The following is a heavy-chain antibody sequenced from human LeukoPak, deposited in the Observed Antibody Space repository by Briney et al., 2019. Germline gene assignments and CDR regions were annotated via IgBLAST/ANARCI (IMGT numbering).Heavy chain of an antibody. Sequence: GESLKISCKGSGYSFTSYWIGWVRQMPGKGLEWMGIIYPGDSDTRYSPSFQGQVTISADKSISTAYLQWSSLKASDTAMYYCARVYCSGGSCYSGVDYYYGMNAWGQGTTVTVSS. CDR3: ARVYCSGGSCYSGVDYYYGMNA. J-gene: IGHJ6*02. CDR2: IYPGDSDT. V-gene: IGHV5-51*01. D-gene: IGHD2-15*01. CDR1: GYSFTSYW.